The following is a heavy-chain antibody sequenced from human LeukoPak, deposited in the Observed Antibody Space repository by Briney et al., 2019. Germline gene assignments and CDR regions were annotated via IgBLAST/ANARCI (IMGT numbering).Heavy chain of an antibody. CDR1: GGSISSYY. V-gene: IGHV4-59*08. CDR2: IYYSGST. D-gene: IGHD3-10*01. CDR3: ARSLYYYGSGSYFGGYNWFDP. J-gene: IGHJ5*02. Sequence: PSETLSLTCTVSGGSISSYYWSWIRQPPGKGLEWIGYIYYSGSTNYNPSLKSRVTISVDTSKNQFSLKLSSVTAADTAVYYRARSLYYYGSGSYFGGYNWFDPWGQGTLVTVSS.